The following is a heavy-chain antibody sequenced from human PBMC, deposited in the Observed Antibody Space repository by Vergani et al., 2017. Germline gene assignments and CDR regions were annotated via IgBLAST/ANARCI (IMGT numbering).Heavy chain of an antibody. Sequence: QVQLQESGPGLVKPSETLSLTCTVSGGSISSYYWSWIRQPAGKGLEWIGRIYTSGSTNYNPSLKSRVTMSVDTSKNQFSLKLSSVTAADTAVYYCAGDSSSWSGAYFDYWGQGTLVTVSS. CDR2: IYTSGST. J-gene: IGHJ4*02. CDR1: GGSISSYY. CDR3: AGDSSSWSGAYFDY. D-gene: IGHD6-13*01. V-gene: IGHV4-4*07.